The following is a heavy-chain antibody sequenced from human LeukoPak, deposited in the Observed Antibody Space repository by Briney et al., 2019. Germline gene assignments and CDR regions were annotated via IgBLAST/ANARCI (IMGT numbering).Heavy chain of an antibody. Sequence: GGSLRLTCAASGFTFSSYGMHWVRQAPGKGLEWVAFIRYDGSNKYYADSVKGRFTISRDNSKNTLYLQMNSLRAEDTAVYYCAKDPGYCSSTSCLPGYWGQGTLVTVSS. V-gene: IGHV3-30*02. D-gene: IGHD2-2*01. CDR1: GFTFSSYG. J-gene: IGHJ4*02. CDR2: IRYDGSNK. CDR3: AKDPGYCSSTSCLPGY.